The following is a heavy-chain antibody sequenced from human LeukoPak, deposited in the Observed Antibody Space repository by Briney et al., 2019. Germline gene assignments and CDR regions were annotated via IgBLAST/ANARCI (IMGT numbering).Heavy chain of an antibody. V-gene: IGHV4-30-4*01. CDR3: AGYDSTGYYIDAFDI. Sequence: PSETLSLTCTVSGGSISRGDYYWSWIRQPPGKGLECIGYIHYSGSTYYNPSLKSRVTISVDTSKNQFSLKLSSVTAADAAVYYCAGYDSTGYYIDAFDIWGQGTMSPSLQ. CDR1: GGSISRGDYY. D-gene: IGHD3-22*01. J-gene: IGHJ3*02. CDR2: IHYSGST.